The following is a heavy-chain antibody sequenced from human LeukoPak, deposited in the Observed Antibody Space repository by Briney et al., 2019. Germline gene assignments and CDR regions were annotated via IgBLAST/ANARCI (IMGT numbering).Heavy chain of an antibody. V-gene: IGHV3-23*01. CDR1: GFSFSSHA. CDR3: AKDLETLNHIMV. D-gene: IGHD1-14*01. J-gene: IGHJ4*02. CDR2: IGGCGRSI. Sequence: GGSLRLSCAASGFSFSSHAMSWVRQAPGEGLEWVSTIGGCGRSIFYADSVKGRFTISRDNSKNILSLQMNSLRAEDTAIYYCAKDLETLNHIMVWGQGTLVTVSS.